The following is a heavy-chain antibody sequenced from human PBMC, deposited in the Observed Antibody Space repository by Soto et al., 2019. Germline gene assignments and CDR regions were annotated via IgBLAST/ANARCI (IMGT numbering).Heavy chain of an antibody. CDR1: GFTFSDYY. D-gene: IGHD4-17*01. Sequence: QVQLVESGGGLVKPGGSLRLSCAASGFTFSDYYMSWIRQAPGKGLEWVSYISSSGSTIYYADSVKGRFTISRDNAKNSLYLQMDRLRGEDTAVYYCAREGTTVTPGGSYYYYYMDVWGKGTTVTVSS. J-gene: IGHJ6*03. V-gene: IGHV3-11*01. CDR2: ISSSGSTI. CDR3: AREGTTVTPGGSYYYYYMDV.